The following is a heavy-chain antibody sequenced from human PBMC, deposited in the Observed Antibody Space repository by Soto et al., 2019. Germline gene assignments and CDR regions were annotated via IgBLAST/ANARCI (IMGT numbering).Heavy chain of an antibody. CDR2: ISSSTSYI. Sequence: EVQLVESGGGLVKPGGSLRLSCVASGFTFSIYSMNWVRQAPGKGLEWVSSISSSTSYIYYTDSVKGRFTISRDNAENSLYLQMNSLRAEDTAVYYCARGYDSSNPDYWGQGTLVTVSS. CDR1: GFTFSIYS. D-gene: IGHD3-22*01. CDR3: ARGYDSSNPDY. J-gene: IGHJ4*02. V-gene: IGHV3-21*01.